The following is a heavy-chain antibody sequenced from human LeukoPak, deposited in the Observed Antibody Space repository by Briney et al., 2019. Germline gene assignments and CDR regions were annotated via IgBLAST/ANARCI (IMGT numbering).Heavy chain of an antibody. J-gene: IGHJ4*02. Sequence: PSETLSLTCTVSGGSISSTYDHWDWVRQPPGKGLEWMGSIRYSGTTYYNPSLKGRVTIFVDTSNNQFSLRLRSVTAADTAVYYCARHGDTMIVVVNHFDYWGQGTLVTVSS. V-gene: IGHV4-39*01. CDR3: ARHGDTMIVVVNHFDY. D-gene: IGHD3-22*01. CDR2: IRYSGTT. CDR1: GGSISSTYDH.